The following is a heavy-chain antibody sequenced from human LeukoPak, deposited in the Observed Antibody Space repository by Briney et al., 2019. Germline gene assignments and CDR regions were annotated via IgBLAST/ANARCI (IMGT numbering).Heavy chain of an antibody. J-gene: IGHJ4*02. D-gene: IGHD1-26*01. V-gene: IGHV4-31*03. CDR1: GGSISSGGFY. CDR2: ISYTGST. Sequence: SETLSLTCTVSGGSISSGGFYWSWIRQYPGKGLEWIGFISYTGSTHYNPSLKSRVTISQDTSQNQFSLRLSSVTAADTAVYFCVRLKSYYHYFDNWGQGTLVTVSS. CDR3: VRLKSYYHYFDN.